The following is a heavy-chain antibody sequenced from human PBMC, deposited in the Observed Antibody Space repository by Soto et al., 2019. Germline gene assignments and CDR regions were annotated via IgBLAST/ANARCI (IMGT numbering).Heavy chain of an antibody. CDR2: ISGSGGST. CDR1: GFTFSSYA. V-gene: IGHV3-23*01. Sequence: PGGSLRLSCAASGFTFSSYAMSWVRQAPGKGLEWVSAISGSGGSTYYADSVKGRFTISRDNSKNTLYLQMNSLRAEDTAVYYCAKDLPRIHLWFRDFDYWGQGTLVTVSS. CDR3: AKDLPRIHLWFRDFDY. J-gene: IGHJ4*02. D-gene: IGHD5-18*01.